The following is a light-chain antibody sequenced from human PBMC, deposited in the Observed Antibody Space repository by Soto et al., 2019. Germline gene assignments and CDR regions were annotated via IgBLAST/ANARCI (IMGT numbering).Light chain of an antibody. CDR3: QQYYGSPYT. CDR1: QSVSYSSNNKNY. J-gene: IGKJ2*01. CDR2: WAS. Sequence: DIVMTQSPDSLAVSLGGRATINCKSSQSVSYSSNNKNYLAWYQQKPGQPPKLLLYWASTRASGVPDRFSGSGSGTDFTLTITSLQAEDVALYYCQQYYGSPYTFGQGTKLEI. V-gene: IGKV4-1*01.